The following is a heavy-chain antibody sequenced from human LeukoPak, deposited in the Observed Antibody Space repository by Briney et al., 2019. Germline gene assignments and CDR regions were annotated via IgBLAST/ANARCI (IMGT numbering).Heavy chain of an antibody. CDR1: GFTFSSYA. CDR3: ARDPITAYYFDY. V-gene: IGHV3-30*04. J-gene: IGHJ4*02. Sequence: PGRSLRLSCAASGFTFSSYAMHWVRQAPGKGLEWVAVISYDGSNKYYADSVKGRFTISRDNSKNTLYLQMNSLRAEDTAVYYCARDPITAYYFDYWGQGTLVTVSS. D-gene: IGHD3-16*01. CDR2: ISYDGSNK.